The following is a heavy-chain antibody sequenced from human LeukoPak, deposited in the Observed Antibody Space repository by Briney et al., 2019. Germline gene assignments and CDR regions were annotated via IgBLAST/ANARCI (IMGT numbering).Heavy chain of an antibody. Sequence: GGSLRLSCAASGFTFSSYSMNWVRQAPGKGLEWVANIKEDGSEKYYVDSVKGRFTISRDNAKNSLYLQMNSLRAEDTAVYYCASGSYGRDYWGQGTLVTVSS. D-gene: IGHD1-26*01. V-gene: IGHV3-7*01. J-gene: IGHJ4*02. CDR3: ASGSYGRDY. CDR2: IKEDGSEK. CDR1: GFTFSSYS.